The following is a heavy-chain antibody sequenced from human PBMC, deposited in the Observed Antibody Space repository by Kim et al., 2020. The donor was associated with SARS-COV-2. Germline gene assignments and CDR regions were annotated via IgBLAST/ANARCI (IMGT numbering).Heavy chain of an antibody. CDR1: GGSISSSSYY. J-gene: IGHJ4*02. Sequence: SETLSLTCTVSGGSISSSSYYWGWIRQPQGKGLEWIGSIYYSGSTYYNPSLTSRVTISVDTSKNQFSLKLSSVTDADTAVYYCARASEAGIAGHFDYWGQGTLVTVSS. CDR2: IYYSGST. V-gene: IGHV4-39*07. D-gene: IGHD6-13*01. CDR3: ARASEAGIAGHFDY.